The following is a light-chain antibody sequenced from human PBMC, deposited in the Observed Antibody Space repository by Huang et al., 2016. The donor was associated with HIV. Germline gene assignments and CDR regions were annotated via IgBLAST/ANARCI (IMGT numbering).Light chain of an antibody. CDR3: QQSYKAPRT. CDR1: QSINKY. Sequence: DIQMTQSPSSLSASVGDRVIISCRASQSINKYLNWYQQMPGKAPKLLIYGASTLQRGVASRFRGSGSGTDFTLTIGSLQPEDAATYYCQQSYKAPRTFGQGTLLEI. V-gene: IGKV1-39*01. CDR2: GAS. J-gene: IGKJ2*01.